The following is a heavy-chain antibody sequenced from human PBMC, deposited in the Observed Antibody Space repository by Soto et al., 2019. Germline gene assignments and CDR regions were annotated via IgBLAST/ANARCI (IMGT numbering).Heavy chain of an antibody. V-gene: IGHV3-33*01. CDR1: GFTFSNYG. CDR2: IWFDGSNK. CDR3: VRRAFGSSPTFDI. J-gene: IGHJ3*02. Sequence: GGSLRLSCAASGFTFSNYGMHCVRQVPGKGLDWVAVIWFDGSNKYYADSVKGRFTISRANSKNTMYLQMNSLRAEDTAVYYCVRRAFGSSPTFDIWGQGTVVTASS. D-gene: IGHD3-3*01.